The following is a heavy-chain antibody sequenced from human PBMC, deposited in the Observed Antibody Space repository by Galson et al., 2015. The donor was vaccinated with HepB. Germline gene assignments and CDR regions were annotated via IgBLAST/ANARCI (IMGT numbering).Heavy chain of an antibody. D-gene: IGHD6-13*01. J-gene: IGHJ5*02. Sequence: TLSLTCTVSSGSISSGDYYWSWIRQPPGKGLEWIGYIYYSGSTYYNPSLKSRVTISVDTSKNQFSLKLSSVTAADTAVYYCARAREESSWYRVCWFDPWGQGTLVTVSS. CDR1: SGSISSGDYY. V-gene: IGHV4-30-4*01. CDR3: ARAREESSWYRVCWFDP. CDR2: IYYSGST.